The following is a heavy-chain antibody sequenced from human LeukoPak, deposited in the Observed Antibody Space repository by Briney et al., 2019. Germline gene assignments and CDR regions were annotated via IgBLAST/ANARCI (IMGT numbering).Heavy chain of an antibody. CDR1: GGTFSSYA. V-gene: IGHV1-69*13. J-gene: IGHJ6*02. D-gene: IGHD4-17*01. CDR2: IIPIFGTA. Sequence: ASVKVSCKASGGTFSSYAISWVRQAPGQGLEWMGGIIPIFGTANYAQKFQGRVTITADESTSTAYMELSSLRSEATAVYYCASPHDYGDYGYYYYGMDVWGQGTTVTVSS. CDR3: ASPHDYGDYGYYYYGMDV.